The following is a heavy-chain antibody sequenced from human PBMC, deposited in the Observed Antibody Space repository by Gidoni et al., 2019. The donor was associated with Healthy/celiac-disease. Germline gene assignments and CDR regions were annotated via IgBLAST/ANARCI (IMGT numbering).Heavy chain of an antibody. J-gene: IGHJ4*02. V-gene: IGHV3-9*01. Sequence: EVQLVESGGGLVQPGRSLRLSCAASGFTFDDYAMHWVRQAPGKGLEWVSGISWNSGSIGYADSVKGRFTISRDNAKNSLYLQMNSLRAEDTALYHCAKSDTMVRDPFDYWGQGTLVTVSS. D-gene: IGHD3-10*01. CDR3: AKSDTMVRDPFDY. CDR1: GFTFDDYA. CDR2: ISWNSGSI.